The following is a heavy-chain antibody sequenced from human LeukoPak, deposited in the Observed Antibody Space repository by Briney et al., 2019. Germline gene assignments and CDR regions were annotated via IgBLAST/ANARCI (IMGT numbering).Heavy chain of an antibody. D-gene: IGHD1-26*01. Sequence: SVKVSCRASGGTFSSYAISWVRQAPGQGLEWMGGIIPIFGTANYAQKFQGRVTITADESTSTAYMELSSLRSEDTAVYYCARDLNSGSYYGVDYWGQGTLVTVSS. CDR1: GGTFSSYA. J-gene: IGHJ4*02. CDR2: IIPIFGTA. CDR3: ARDLNSGSYYGVDY. V-gene: IGHV1-69*13.